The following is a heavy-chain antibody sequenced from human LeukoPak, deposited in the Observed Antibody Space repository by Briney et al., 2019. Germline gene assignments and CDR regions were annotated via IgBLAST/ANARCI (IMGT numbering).Heavy chain of an antibody. V-gene: IGHV4-39*07. Sequence: SETLSLTCTVSGGSISSSSYYWGWIRQPPGKGLEWIGSIYYSGSTYYNPSLKSRVTMSVDTSKNQFSLKLSSVTAADTAVYYCARDFYDILTGYNWFDPWGQGTLATVSS. D-gene: IGHD3-9*01. J-gene: IGHJ5*02. CDR1: GGSISSSSYY. CDR2: IYYSGST. CDR3: ARDFYDILTGYNWFDP.